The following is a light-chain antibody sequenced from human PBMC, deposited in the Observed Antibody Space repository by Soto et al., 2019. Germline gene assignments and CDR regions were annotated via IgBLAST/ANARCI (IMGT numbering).Light chain of an antibody. J-gene: IGKJ1*01. CDR2: WAS. CDR1: QSVLYSSSNKNY. CDR3: QQYCSSPWT. Sequence: DIVMTQSPDSLAVSLGERATINCRSSQSVLYSSSNKNYLAWYQQKPGQPPKLLIYWASTRESGVPDRFSGSGSGTEFTLRISSLQAEDVAVYYCQQYCSSPWTFGQGTKVEIK. V-gene: IGKV4-1*01.